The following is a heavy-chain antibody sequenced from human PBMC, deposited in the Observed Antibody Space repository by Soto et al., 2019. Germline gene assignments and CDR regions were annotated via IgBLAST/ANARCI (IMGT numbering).Heavy chain of an antibody. J-gene: IGHJ4*02. D-gene: IGHD3-3*01. CDR2: LTYNGNS. Sequence: HLQLQESGAGLVKPSETLSLTCTISGDYISSSTYYWGWIRPPPGKGLEWIGSLTYNGNSYSSPSRNSRLTISVDTSNNQFSLNLSSATASVTAVYFFTTFGVVILIIVYWCQGLLVAVSS. V-gene: IGHV4-39*01. CDR3: TTFGVVILIIVY. CDR1: GDYISSSTYY.